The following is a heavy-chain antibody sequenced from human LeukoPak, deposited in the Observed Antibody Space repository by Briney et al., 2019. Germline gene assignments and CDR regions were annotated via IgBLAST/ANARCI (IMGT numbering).Heavy chain of an antibody. CDR2: ISGSGGST. CDR3: ASSRWSGYCNE. V-gene: IGHV3-23*01. D-gene: IGHD3-3*01. CDR1: GFTFSSYA. Sequence: GGSLRLSCAASGFTFSSYAMSWVRQAPGKGLEWVSAISGSGGSTYYADSVQGRFTISRDNAKNMLYLQMNSLRADDTAMYFCASSRWSGYCNEWGQGTRVTVSS. J-gene: IGHJ1*01.